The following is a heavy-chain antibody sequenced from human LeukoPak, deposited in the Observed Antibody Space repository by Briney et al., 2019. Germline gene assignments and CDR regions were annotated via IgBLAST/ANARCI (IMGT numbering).Heavy chain of an antibody. CDR1: GFTFSSYS. V-gene: IGHV3-30*18. CDR2: ISYDGSNK. J-gene: IGHJ5*02. Sequence: GGSLRLSCAASGFTFSSYSMHWVRQAPGKGLEWVAVISYDGSNKYYADSVKGRFTISRDNSKNTLYLQMNSLRAEDTAVYYCAKGTRFDPWGQGTLVTVSS. CDR3: AKGTRFDP.